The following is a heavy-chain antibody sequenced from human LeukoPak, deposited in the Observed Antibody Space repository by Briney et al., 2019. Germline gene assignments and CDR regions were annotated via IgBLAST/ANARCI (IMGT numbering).Heavy chain of an antibody. CDR1: GGSISSSNW. CDR3: ARWLGYEIAAAPDAFDI. CDR2: IYHSGST. D-gene: IGHD6-13*01. Sequence: SGTLSLTCAVSGGSISSSNWWSWVRQPPGKGLEWIGEIYHSGSTNYNPSLKSRVTISVDKSKNQFSLKLSSVTAADTAVYYCARWLGYEIAAAPDAFDIWGQGTMVTVSS. V-gene: IGHV4-4*02. J-gene: IGHJ3*02.